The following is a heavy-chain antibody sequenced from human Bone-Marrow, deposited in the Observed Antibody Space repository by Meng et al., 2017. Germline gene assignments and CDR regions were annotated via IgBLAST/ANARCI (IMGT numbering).Heavy chain of an antibody. J-gene: IGHJ6*02. D-gene: IGHD5-18*01. Sequence: GESLKISCAASGFTFDDYAMHWVRQAPGKGLEWVSLISWDGGSIYYADSVKGRFTISRDNSKNSLYLQMNSLRAEDTALYYCAKDMSWRIQIDYYYYGMDVWGQGTTVTVSS. CDR3: AKDMSWRIQIDYYYYGMDV. V-gene: IGHV3-43D*03. CDR2: ISWDGGSI. CDR1: GFTFDDYA.